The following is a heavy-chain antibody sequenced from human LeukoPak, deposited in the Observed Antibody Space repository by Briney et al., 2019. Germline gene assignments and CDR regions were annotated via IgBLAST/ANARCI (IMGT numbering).Heavy chain of an antibody. CDR2: ISNDGNKK. J-gene: IGHJ4*02. V-gene: IGHV3-30-3*01. CDR3: ARDPFHLLILFDH. D-gene: IGHD2/OR15-2a*01. Sequence: GGSLRLSCAASGFPFSTDAMHWVRQAPGKGLEWVALISNDGNKKYYADSVKGRFTVSRDNSKNTLFLQMNSLRTEDTAVYYCARDPFHLLILFDHWGQGTLVTVSS. CDR1: GFPFSTDA.